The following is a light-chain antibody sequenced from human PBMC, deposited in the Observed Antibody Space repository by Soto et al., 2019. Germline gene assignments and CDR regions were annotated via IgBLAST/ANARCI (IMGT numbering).Light chain of an antibody. CDR2: AAS. V-gene: IGKV1-39*01. CDR3: QQSYSARTWT. CDR1: QDINKN. J-gene: IGKJ1*01. Sequence: DIQMTQSPSSLSASVGDRVTITCQASQDINKNLIWYQQKPGKVPKLLIYAASRLQSGVPARFSGSGSGTDFTLTISGLQPEDFATYHCQQSYSARTWTFGQGTKVDIK.